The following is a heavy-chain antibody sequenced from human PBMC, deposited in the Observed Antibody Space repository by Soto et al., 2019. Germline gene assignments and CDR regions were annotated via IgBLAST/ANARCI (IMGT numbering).Heavy chain of an antibody. V-gene: IGHV3-30*03. CDR3: TGEVASGY. D-gene: IGHD2-8*02. J-gene: IGHJ4*02. CDR1: GFTVSTYG. Sequence: QVQLVESGGGVVQPGRSLRLSCAVSGFTVSTYGMHWVRQAPGKGLEWVAVISRDGGTKYYADSVKGRFTISRDNSRNTLFLEMNSLRGDDMAVYYCTGEVASGYWGQEPLVTVSS. CDR2: ISRDGGTK.